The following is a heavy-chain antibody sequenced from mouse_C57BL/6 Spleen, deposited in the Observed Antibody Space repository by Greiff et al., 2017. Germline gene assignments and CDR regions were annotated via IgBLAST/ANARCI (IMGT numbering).Heavy chain of an antibody. D-gene: IGHD1-1*01. CDR1: GYTFTSYW. Sequence: QVHVKQSGTELVKPGASVKLSCKASGYTFTSYWMHWVKQRPGQGLEWIGNINPSNGGTNYNEKFKSKATLTVDKSSSTAYMQLSSLTSEDSAVYYCARSSYYGSSFDWYFDVWGTGTTVTVSS. CDR3: ARSSYYGSSFDWYFDV. V-gene: IGHV1-53*01. CDR2: INPSNGGT. J-gene: IGHJ1*03.